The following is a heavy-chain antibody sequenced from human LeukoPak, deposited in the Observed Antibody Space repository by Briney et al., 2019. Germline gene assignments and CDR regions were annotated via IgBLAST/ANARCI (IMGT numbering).Heavy chain of an antibody. D-gene: IGHD1-26*01. CDR1: GFIVSSND. Sequence: GGSLRLSCAASGFIVSSNDMSWVRQAPGKGLEWVSVIYIGGGTSYADSVKGRFITSRDNSKNTLYLQMNSLRAEDTAVCYCARDGGSYLFDYWGQGTLVTVSS. J-gene: IGHJ4*02. V-gene: IGHV3-53*01. CDR3: ARDGGSYLFDY. CDR2: IYIGGGT.